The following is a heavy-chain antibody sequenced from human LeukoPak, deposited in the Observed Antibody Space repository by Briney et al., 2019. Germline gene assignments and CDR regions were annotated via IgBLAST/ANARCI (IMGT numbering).Heavy chain of an antibody. CDR3: ARAYSGGGIVVVPAAN. V-gene: IGHV3-48*04. CDR2: LSSSSTTT. Sequence: GGSLRLSCAASGFSFSAYSLNWLRQAPGKGLEWLSYLSSSSTTTYYADSVKGRFTISRDDAKNSLYLQMNSLRAEDTAVYYCARAYSGGGIVVVPAANWGQGTLVTVSS. D-gene: IGHD2-2*01. J-gene: IGHJ4*02. CDR1: GFSFSAYS.